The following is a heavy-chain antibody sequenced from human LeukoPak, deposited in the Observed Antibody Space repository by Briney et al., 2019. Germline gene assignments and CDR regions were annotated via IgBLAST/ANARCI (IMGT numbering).Heavy chain of an antibody. V-gene: IGHV4-30-4*01. CDR3: ARPYYYDLDAFDI. CDR1: GGSISSGDYY. CDR2: IYYSGST. Sequence: KPSETLSLTCTVSGGSISSGDYYWSWIRQPPGKGLEWIGYIYYSGSTYYNPSLESRVTTSVDTSKNQFSLKLSSVTAADTAVYYCARPYYYDLDAFDIWGQGTMVTVSS. J-gene: IGHJ3*02. D-gene: IGHD3-22*01.